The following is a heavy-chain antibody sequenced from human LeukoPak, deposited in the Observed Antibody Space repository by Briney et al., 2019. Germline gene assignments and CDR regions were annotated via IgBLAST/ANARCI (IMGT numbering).Heavy chain of an antibody. CDR3: ARELYSGSLYYFDY. D-gene: IGHD1-26*01. Sequence: SETLSLTCTVSGGSINGYYWSWIRQSPGKGLESLGYIYYTGSTNYNPSLKSRVTMSVDTSRNQFSLKLSSVTAADTAVYYCARELYSGSLYYFDYWGQGTLVTVSS. V-gene: IGHV4-59*12. CDR2: IYYTGST. CDR1: GGSINGYY. J-gene: IGHJ4*02.